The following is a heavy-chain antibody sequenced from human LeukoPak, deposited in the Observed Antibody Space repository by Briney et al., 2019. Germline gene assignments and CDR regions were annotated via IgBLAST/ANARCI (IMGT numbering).Heavy chain of an antibody. V-gene: IGHV4-31*03. Sequence: PSETLSLTCTVSGGSISSGGYYWSWIRQHPGKGLEWIGYIYYNGSTNYNPSLKSRLSISLDTAKNQISLKLSSVTAADTAVYYCARDRHIAVFGVVPHRWFDPWGQGALVTVSS. CDR3: ARDRHIAVFGVVPHRWFDP. CDR2: IYYNGST. J-gene: IGHJ5*02. CDR1: GGSISSGGYY. D-gene: IGHD3-3*01.